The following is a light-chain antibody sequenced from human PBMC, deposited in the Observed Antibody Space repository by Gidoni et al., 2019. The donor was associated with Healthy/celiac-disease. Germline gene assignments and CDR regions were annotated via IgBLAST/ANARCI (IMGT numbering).Light chain of an antibody. CDR2: AAS. CDR3: RQLNSYPL. J-gene: IGKJ4*01. V-gene: IGKV1-9*01. CDR1: QGSSSY. Sequence: DIQLTQSPSFLSASVGDRVTITCRASQGSSSYLDWYQQKPGKAPKLLAYAASTLQSGVPSRFSGSGSGTEFTLTISSLQPEDFATYYCRQLNSYPLFGEGTKVEIK.